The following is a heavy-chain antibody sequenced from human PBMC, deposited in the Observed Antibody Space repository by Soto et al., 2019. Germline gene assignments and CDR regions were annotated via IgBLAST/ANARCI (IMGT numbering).Heavy chain of an antibody. D-gene: IGHD2-21*02. CDR1: GASIRSTDYY. J-gene: IGHJ5*02. CDR2: VYYTGST. Sequence: SETLSLTCTVSGASIRSTDYYWSWIRPAPGQGLEWIGYVYYTGSTYYNPSLMSRLTISVDTSKNQFSLKLTSVAAAETAVYYSVRTAREGAVAPHWFDRWGQGTQVTVSS. CDR3: VRTAREGAVAPHWFDR. V-gene: IGHV4-30-4*01.